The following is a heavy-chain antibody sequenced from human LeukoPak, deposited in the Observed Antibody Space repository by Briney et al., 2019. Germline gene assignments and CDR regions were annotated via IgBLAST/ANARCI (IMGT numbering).Heavy chain of an antibody. D-gene: IGHD6-13*01. J-gene: IGHJ4*02. Sequence: VASVKVSCKASGYTFTDYYMHWVRQAPGQGLEWMGWINPNSGDTNYAPKFQGWVTMTRDTSISTAYMDLSRLRSDDTAVYYCARDIAAATTHYYFDFWGQGTLDTVSS. CDR3: ARDIAAATTHYYFDF. V-gene: IGHV1-2*04. CDR2: INPNSGDT. CDR1: GYTFTDYY.